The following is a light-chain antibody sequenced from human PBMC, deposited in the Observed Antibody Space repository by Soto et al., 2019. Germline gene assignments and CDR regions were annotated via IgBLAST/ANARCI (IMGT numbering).Light chain of an antibody. V-gene: IGKV3-15*01. CDR2: GAS. CDR3: QQSHSWPPIT. Sequence: EIVLTQSPATLSVSPGQRVTLSCRASQFINNDLAWYQQRPGQAPRLLIYGASTRATGIPARFSGSGSGTEFILTINSLQSEDFAVYYCQQSHSWPPITFGQGTRLEIK. CDR1: QFINND. J-gene: IGKJ5*01.